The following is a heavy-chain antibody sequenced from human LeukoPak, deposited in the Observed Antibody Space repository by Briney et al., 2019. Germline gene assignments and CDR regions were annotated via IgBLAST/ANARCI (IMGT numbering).Heavy chain of an antibody. CDR2: ISNDGSNK. D-gene: IGHD1-1*01. J-gene: IGHJ4*02. Sequence: GRSLRLSCAASGFTFSSYGMQWVRHAPGKGLEWVAVISNDGSNKYHADSAKGRFTISRDNSNNRLYLQMHRLRAEDTAVYYCAKGVWYSENWGQGALVTVSS. CDR3: AKGVWYSEN. V-gene: IGHV3-30*18. CDR1: GFTFSSYG.